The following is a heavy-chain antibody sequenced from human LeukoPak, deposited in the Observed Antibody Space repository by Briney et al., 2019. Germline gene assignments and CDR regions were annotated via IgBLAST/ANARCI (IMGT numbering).Heavy chain of an antibody. V-gene: IGHV1-18*01. CDR3: ARNYDNSGYTAFGY. J-gene: IGHJ4*02. CDR2: ISAYNGNT. D-gene: IGHD3-22*01. Sequence: GSVKVSCKASGYTFTSYGISWVRQAPGQGLEWMGWISAYNGNTNYAQKLQGRVTMTTDTSTSTAYMELRSLRSDDTAVYYCARNYDNSGYTAFGYWGRGTLVTVSS. CDR1: GYTFTSYG.